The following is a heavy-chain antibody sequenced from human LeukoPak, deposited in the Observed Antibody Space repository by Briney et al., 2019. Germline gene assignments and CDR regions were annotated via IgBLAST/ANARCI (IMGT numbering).Heavy chain of an antibody. J-gene: IGHJ5*02. D-gene: IGHD6-6*01. CDR3: ARDSSSSGWFDP. Sequence: ASVKVSCKASGYTFTGYYMHWVRQAPGQGLEWMGWINPNSGGTNYAQKFQGRVTMTRDTSISTAYMELSRLRSDDTAVYYCARDSSSSGWFDPWGQGTLVTVYS. CDR1: GYTFTGYY. CDR2: INPNSGGT. V-gene: IGHV1-2*02.